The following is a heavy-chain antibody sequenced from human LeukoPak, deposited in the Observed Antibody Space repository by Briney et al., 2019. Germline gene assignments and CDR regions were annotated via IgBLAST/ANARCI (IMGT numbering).Heavy chain of an antibody. CDR3: ARESDSSRWYDS. Sequence: GGSLTLACAAPGFSLDDYAIHWVRQAPGKGLAWVSLISGDGGSTFYAGSVKGRFTISRDNSKNSLYLQMSSLRSEDTALYYCARESDSSRWYDSWGQGTLVTVSS. CDR1: GFSLDDYA. V-gene: IGHV3-43*02. D-gene: IGHD3-22*01. J-gene: IGHJ5*01. CDR2: ISGDGGST.